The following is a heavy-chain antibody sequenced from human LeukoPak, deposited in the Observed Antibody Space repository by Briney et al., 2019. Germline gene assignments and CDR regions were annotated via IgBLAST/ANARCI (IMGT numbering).Heavy chain of an antibody. CDR1: GFTFSNAW. CDR2: IKSKTDGGTT. Sequence: GGSLRLSCAASGFTFSNAWMSWVRQAPGKGLEWVGRIKSKTDGGTTDYAAPVKGRFTISRDDSKNTLYLQMNSLKTEDTAVYHCAFYYYGTRRFDPWGQGTLVTVSS. J-gene: IGHJ5*02. V-gene: IGHV3-15*01. CDR3: AFYYYGTRRFDP. D-gene: IGHD3-10*01.